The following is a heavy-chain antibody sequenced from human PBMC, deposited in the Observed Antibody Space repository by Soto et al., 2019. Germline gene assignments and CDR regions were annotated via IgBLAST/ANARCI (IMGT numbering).Heavy chain of an antibody. V-gene: IGHV3-30*18. J-gene: IGHJ4*02. CDR3: AKDYYYDSSGYYYRQGKYYFDY. Sequence: QVQLVESGGGVVQPGRSLRLSCAASGFTFSSYGMHWVRQAPGKGLEWVAVISYDGSNKYYADSVKGRFTISRDNSKNXLYLQMNSLRAEDTAVYYCAKDYYYDSSGYYYRQGKYYFDYWGQGTLVTVSS. D-gene: IGHD3-22*01. CDR1: GFTFSSYG. CDR2: ISYDGSNK.